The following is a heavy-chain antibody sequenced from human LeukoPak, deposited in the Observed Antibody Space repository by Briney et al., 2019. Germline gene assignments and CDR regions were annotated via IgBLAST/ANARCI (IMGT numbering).Heavy chain of an antibody. J-gene: IGHJ4*02. D-gene: IGHD3-22*01. V-gene: IGHV1-24*01. CDR1: GSTLSKIS. CDR3: ATGAIVFDY. CDR2: VGHEDVTT. Sequence: GASVKVSCKVSGSTLSKISIDWVRHAPGKGPEWMGSVGHEDVTTIHAQKFQGRFNMTVYTATDTAYMEMSSLTSEDTAIYFCATGAIVFDYWGQGTLVTVSS.